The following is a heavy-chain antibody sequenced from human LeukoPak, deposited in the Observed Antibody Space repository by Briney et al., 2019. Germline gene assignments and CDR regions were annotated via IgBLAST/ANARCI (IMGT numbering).Heavy chain of an antibody. J-gene: IGHJ6*02. CDR2: VSAYNGNT. D-gene: IGHD6-19*01. CDR1: GYTFTSYG. V-gene: IGHV1-18*01. CDR3: AREGIAVADYGMDV. Sequence: GASVKVSCKASGYTFTSYGISWVRQAPGQGLEWMGWVSAYNGNTNYAQKLQGRVTMTTDTSTSTAYMELRSLRSDDTAVYYCAREGIAVADYGMDVWGQGTTVTVSS.